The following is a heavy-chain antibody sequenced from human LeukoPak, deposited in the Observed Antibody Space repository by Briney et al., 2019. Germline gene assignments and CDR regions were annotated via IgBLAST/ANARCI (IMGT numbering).Heavy chain of an antibody. D-gene: IGHD6-19*01. Sequence: GGSLRLSCAASGFTLSSYAMHWVRQAPGKGLEWVAVISYDGSNKYYADSVKGRFTISRDNSKNTLYLQMNSLRAEDTAVYYCARAQWLVLGAFDIWGQGTMVTVSS. V-gene: IGHV3-30-3*01. CDR2: ISYDGSNK. CDR3: ARAQWLVLGAFDI. J-gene: IGHJ3*02. CDR1: GFTLSSYA.